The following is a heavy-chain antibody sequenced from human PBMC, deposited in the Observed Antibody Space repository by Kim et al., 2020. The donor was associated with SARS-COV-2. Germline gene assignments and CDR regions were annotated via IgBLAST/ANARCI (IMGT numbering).Heavy chain of an antibody. D-gene: IGHD6-13*01. CDR3: ARDVTAAGYNWFDP. Sequence: ADSGKGRFTISRDNSKNTLYLQMNSLRAEDTAVYYCARDVTAAGYNWFDPWGQGTLVTVSS. V-gene: IGHV3-30*01. J-gene: IGHJ5*02.